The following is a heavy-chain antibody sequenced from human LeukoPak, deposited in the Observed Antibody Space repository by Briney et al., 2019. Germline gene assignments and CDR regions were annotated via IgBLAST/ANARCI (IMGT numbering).Heavy chain of an antibody. CDR3: ARGYGSGSYVVY. CDR2: IYHSGST. V-gene: IGHV4-38-2*02. J-gene: IGHJ4*02. D-gene: IGHD3-10*01. CDR1: GYSISSGYY. Sequence: SETLSLTCTVSGYSISSGYYWGWIRQPPGKGLEWIGSIYHSGSTYYNPSLKSRVTISVDTSKNQFSLKLSSVTAADTAVYYCARGYGSGSYVVYWGQGTLVTVSS.